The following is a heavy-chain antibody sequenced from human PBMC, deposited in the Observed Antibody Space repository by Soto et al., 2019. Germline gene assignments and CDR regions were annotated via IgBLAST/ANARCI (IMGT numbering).Heavy chain of an antibody. J-gene: IGHJ4*02. D-gene: IGHD6-13*01. CDR2: IYYSGST. Sequence: SETLSLTCAVSGGSISSSNWWSWVRQPPGKGLEWIGYIYYSGSTYYNPSLKSRVTISVDTSKNQFSLKLSSVTAADTAVYYCVRSPNGDFAAAGSFDYWGQGTLVTVSS. CDR1: GGSISSSNW. V-gene: IGHV4-4*02. CDR3: VRSPNGDFAAAGSFDY.